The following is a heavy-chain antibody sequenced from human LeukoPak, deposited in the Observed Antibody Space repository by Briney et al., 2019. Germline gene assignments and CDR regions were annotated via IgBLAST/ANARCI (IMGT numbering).Heavy chain of an antibody. J-gene: IGHJ4*02. D-gene: IGHD3-10*01. Sequence: PGGSLRLSCAASGFTFSNYGMHWVRQAPGKGLEWVGMISYDGSNKYYADSVKGGFTISRDNSKNTLYLQMNSLRAEDPAVYYCAKTAFLLWFGELDYWGQGTLVTVSS. V-gene: IGHV3-30*18. CDR2: ISYDGSNK. CDR3: AKTAFLLWFGELDY. CDR1: GFTFSNYG.